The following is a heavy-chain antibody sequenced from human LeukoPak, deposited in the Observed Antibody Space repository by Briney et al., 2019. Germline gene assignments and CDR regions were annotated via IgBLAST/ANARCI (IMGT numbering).Heavy chain of an antibody. CDR1: AFPFSSYS. Sequence: GALRLPWSASAFPFSSYSMEWVRQAPGKGLEWVANIKQDGSEKYYVDSAKGRFTISKDNAKNSLYLQMNSLRAEDTAVYYCARDLSRSFSMIRGLIQHREFDFWGRGTLVTVSS. CDR2: IKQDGSEK. CDR3: ARDLSRSFSMIRGLIQHREFDF. D-gene: IGHD3-10*01. J-gene: IGHJ4*02. V-gene: IGHV3-7*01.